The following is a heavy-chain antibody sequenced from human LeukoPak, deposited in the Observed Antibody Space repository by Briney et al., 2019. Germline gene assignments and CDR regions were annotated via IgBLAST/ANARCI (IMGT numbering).Heavy chain of an antibody. CDR2: IYYSGST. CDR1: GGFISSSSYY. V-gene: IGHV4-39*01. D-gene: IGHD3-22*01. J-gene: IGHJ1*01. Sequence: SETLSLTCTISGGFISSSSYYWGWIRQPPGKGLEWIGDIYYSGSTYYNPAPKSRVSMSIDTSKNQFSLELRSVAAADTALYYRARRRYYDSTGYLEWGQGTLVTVTS. CDR3: ARRRYYDSTGYLE.